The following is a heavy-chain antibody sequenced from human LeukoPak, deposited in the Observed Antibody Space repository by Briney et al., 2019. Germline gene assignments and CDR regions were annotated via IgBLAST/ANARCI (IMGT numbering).Heavy chain of an antibody. D-gene: IGHD3-16*01. V-gene: IGHV4-39*01. CDR3: ARQRRLELPDY. CDR2: ISYSGNN. J-gene: IGHJ4*02. CDR1: GGSISSSTYY. Sequence: SETLSLTCSVSGGSISSSTYYWGWIRQPPGKGLEWIGSISYSGNNYYNPSLKSRVTISVDTSKNQFSLKLSSVTAADTAVYYCARQRRLELPDYWGQGTLVTVSS.